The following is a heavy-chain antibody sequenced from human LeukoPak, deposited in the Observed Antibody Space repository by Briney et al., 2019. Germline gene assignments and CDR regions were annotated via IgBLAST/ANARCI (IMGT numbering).Heavy chain of an antibody. CDR1: GFNFSSHV. CDR3: AKAYGSGSYYHFDY. Sequence: GGSLRLSYAASGFNFSSHVMSWVRQAPGKGLEWVSHISGSGGSTYYADSVKGRFTISRDNSKNTLYLQMNSLRAEDTAVYYCAKAYGSGSYYHFDYWGQGTLVTVSS. D-gene: IGHD3-10*01. J-gene: IGHJ4*02. V-gene: IGHV3-23*01. CDR2: ISGSGGST.